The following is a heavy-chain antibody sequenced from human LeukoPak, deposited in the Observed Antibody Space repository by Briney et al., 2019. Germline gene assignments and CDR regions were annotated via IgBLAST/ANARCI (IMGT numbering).Heavy chain of an antibody. CDR1: GYTFTSYY. J-gene: IGHJ4*02. D-gene: IGHD3-10*01. Sequence: ASVKVSCKASGYTFTSYYMHWVRQAPGQGLEWMGIINPSGGSTSYAQKFQGRVTMTRNTSISTAYMELSSLRSDDTAVYYCARKYLYGSGKPHFDYWGQGTLVTVSS. CDR2: INPSGGST. CDR3: ARKYLYGSGKPHFDY. V-gene: IGHV1-46*01.